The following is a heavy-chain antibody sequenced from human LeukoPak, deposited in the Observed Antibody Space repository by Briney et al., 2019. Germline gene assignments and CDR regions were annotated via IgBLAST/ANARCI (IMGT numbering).Heavy chain of an antibody. D-gene: IGHD3-10*01. Sequence: GGSLRLSCAASGFPFSDYYMDWVRQAPGKGLEWIGRSRNKANSHTTDYAASVKGRFTISRDDSKNSLYLQMTSLKTEDTAVYYCARLYGSGTSYNLDYWGQGTLVTVSS. V-gene: IGHV3-72*01. CDR1: GFPFSDYY. CDR3: ARLYGSGTSYNLDY. J-gene: IGHJ4*02. CDR2: SRNKANSHTT.